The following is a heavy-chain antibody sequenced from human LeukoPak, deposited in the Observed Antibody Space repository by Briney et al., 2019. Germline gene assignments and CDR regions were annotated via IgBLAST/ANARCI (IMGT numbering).Heavy chain of an antibody. V-gene: IGHV3-23*01. Sequence: GGSLRLSCAASGFTFSNYAMNWVRQAPGQGLECVSVISGSGGSSYYADSVKGRFTISRDNSKNTLYLQMNSLRAEDTAVYYCAGGKTFIIAWGQGSLVTVSS. D-gene: IGHD3-10*01. CDR2: ISGSGGSS. CDR3: AGGKTFIIA. CDR1: GFTFSNYA. J-gene: IGHJ5*02.